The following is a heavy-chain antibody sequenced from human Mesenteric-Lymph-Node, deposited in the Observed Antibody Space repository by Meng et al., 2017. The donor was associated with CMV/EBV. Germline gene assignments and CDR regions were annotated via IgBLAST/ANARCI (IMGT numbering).Heavy chain of an antibody. CDR1: GFTFSSYG. D-gene: IGHD6-13*01. V-gene: IGHV3-30*02. J-gene: IGHJ4*02. CDR3: ARDHSSSWYPGY. Sequence: LSLTCAASGFTFSSYGMHWVRQAPGKGLEWVAFIRYDGSNKYYADSVKGRFTISRDNSKNTLYLQMNSLRAEDTAVYYCARDHSSSWYPGYWGQGTLVTVSS. CDR2: IRYDGSNK.